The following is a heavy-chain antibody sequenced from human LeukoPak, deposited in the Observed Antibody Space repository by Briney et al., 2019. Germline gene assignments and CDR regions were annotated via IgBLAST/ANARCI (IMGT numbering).Heavy chain of an antibody. CDR2: IIPIFGTA. V-gene: IGHV1-69*05. CDR1: GGTFSSYA. D-gene: IGHD2-2*01. CDR3: AGSCSSTSCYEGSYYYYYYMDV. J-gene: IGHJ6*03. Sequence: SVKVSCKASGGTFSSYAISWVRQAPGQGLEWMGGIIPIFGTANYAQKFQGRVTITTDESTSTAYMELSSLRSEDTAVYYCAGSCSSTSCYEGSYYYYYYMDVWGKGTTVTVSS.